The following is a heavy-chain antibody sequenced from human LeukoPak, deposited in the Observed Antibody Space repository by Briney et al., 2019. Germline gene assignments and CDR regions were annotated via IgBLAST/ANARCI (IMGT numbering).Heavy chain of an antibody. J-gene: IGHJ4*02. D-gene: IGHD3-3*01. CDR1: GFTFSSYA. CDR2: ISGSGGST. V-gene: IGHV3-23*01. Sequence: GGSLRLSCAASGFTFSSYAMSWVRQAPGKGLEWVSAISGSGGSTYYADSVKGGFTISRDNSKNTLYLQMNSPRAEDTAVYFCAKPYYDFWSGWDWGQGTLVTVSS. CDR3: AKPYYDFWSGWD.